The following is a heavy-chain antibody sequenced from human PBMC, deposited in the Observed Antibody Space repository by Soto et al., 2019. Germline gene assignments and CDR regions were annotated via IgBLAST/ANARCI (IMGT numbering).Heavy chain of an antibody. Sequence: SETLSLTCTVSGASITTAYYWTWVRQHPVKGLEWIGHIYYTRNTYYNPSLKSRLNISLDTSKNQFSLQLESMTAADTAIYYGARGNRFDPWGQGTLVTVSS. D-gene: IGHD3-16*02. CDR1: GASITTAYY. V-gene: IGHV4-31*03. J-gene: IGHJ5*02. CDR3: ARGNRFDP. CDR2: IYYTRNT.